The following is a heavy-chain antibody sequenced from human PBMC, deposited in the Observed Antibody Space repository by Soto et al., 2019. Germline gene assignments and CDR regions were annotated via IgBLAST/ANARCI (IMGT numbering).Heavy chain of an antibody. Sequence: QLVEIGGGLVNPGESLRLSCAASGFNFSNYYMAWVRQAPGKGLEWIAYISSRASYTKYADSVEGRFTVSIDNANGSLSLQMNSLRVEDTGIYYCARRQRMLFLDPCGQGTLVTVSS. V-gene: IGHV3-11*06. D-gene: IGHD2-2*01. CDR1: GFNFSNYY. J-gene: IGHJ5*02. CDR3: ARRQRMLFLDP. CDR2: ISSRASYT.